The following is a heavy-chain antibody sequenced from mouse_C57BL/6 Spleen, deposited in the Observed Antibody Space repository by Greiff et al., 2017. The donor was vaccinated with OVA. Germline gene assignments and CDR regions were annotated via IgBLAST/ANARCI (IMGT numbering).Heavy chain of an antibody. CDR3: AGRYYGSSLYFDV. CDR2: INPNNGGT. CDR1: GYTFTDYY. V-gene: IGHV1-26*01. J-gene: IGHJ1*03. D-gene: IGHD1-1*01. Sequence: EVQLQQSGPELVKPGASVKISCKASGYTFTDYYMNWVKQSHGKSLEWIGDINPNNGGTSYNQKFKGKATLTVDKSSSTAYMELRSLTSEDSAVYYCAGRYYGSSLYFDVWGTGTTVTVSS.